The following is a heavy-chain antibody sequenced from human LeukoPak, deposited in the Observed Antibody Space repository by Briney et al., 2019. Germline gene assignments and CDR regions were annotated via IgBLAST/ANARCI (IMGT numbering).Heavy chain of an antibody. J-gene: IGHJ4*02. CDR1: GFTFSSYA. Sequence: PGGSLRLSCAASGFTFSSYAMHWVRQAPGKGLEWVAVISYDGSNKYYADSVKGRFTISRDNSKNTLYLQMNSLRAEDTAVYYCAREPLYYDSSGSFDYWGQGTLVTVSS. CDR2: ISYDGSNK. CDR3: AREPLYYDSSGSFDY. V-gene: IGHV3-30-3*01. D-gene: IGHD3-22*01.